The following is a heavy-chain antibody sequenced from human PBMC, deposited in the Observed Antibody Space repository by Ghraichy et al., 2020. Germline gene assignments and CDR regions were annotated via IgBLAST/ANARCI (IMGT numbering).Heavy chain of an antibody. V-gene: IGHV3-33*01. D-gene: IGHD2-15*01. J-gene: IGHJ6*02. Sequence: GGSLRLSCAASGFTFSSYGMHWVRQAPGKGLEWVAVIWYDGSNKYYADSVKGRFTISRDNSKNTLYLQMNSLRAEDTAVYYCARDRGPRNCSGGSCKRRGYYGMDVWGQGTTVTVSS. CDR2: IWYDGSNK. CDR3: ARDRGPRNCSGGSCKRRGYYGMDV. CDR1: GFTFSSYG.